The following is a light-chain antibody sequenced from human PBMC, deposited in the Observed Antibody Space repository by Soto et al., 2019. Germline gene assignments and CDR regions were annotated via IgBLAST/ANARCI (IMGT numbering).Light chain of an antibody. V-gene: IGKV3-20*01. Sequence: EIVLTQSPGTLSLSPGERATLSCRASQSVSNNYSAWYQQKPGQAPRLLIYGASNRATGIPDRFSGSGSGTDFTLTINSLQAEDCAVYYCQQYYNWPRTFGQGTRLEIK. J-gene: IGKJ5*01. CDR3: QQYYNWPRT. CDR1: QSVSNNY. CDR2: GAS.